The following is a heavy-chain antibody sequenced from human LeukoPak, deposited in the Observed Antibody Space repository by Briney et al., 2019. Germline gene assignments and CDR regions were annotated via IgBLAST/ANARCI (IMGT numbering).Heavy chain of an antibody. V-gene: IGHV3-74*01. CDR3: VRGQATAWGLDY. Sequence: GGSLRLSCAASGFTFSSYGMHWVRQAPGKGLVWVSHISPDARTITYAAFVKGRFTISRDNAKNTLYLQMNSLRAEDTALYYCVRGQATAWGLDYWGQGTLVTVSS. J-gene: IGHJ4*02. D-gene: IGHD6-13*01. CDR2: ISPDARTI. CDR1: GFTFSSYG.